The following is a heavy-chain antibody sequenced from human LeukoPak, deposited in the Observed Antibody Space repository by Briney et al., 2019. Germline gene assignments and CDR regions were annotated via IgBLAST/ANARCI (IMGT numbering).Heavy chain of an antibody. D-gene: IGHD3-10*01. CDR3: ARQAELLWFGELLPLGY. Sequence: GESLKISCKGSGYSFTSYWISWVRQMPGKGLEWMGRIDPSDSYTNYSPSFQGHVTISADKSISTAYLQWSSLKASDTAMYYCARQAELLWFGELLPLGYWGQGTPVTVSS. V-gene: IGHV5-10-1*01. CDR2: IDPSDSYT. CDR1: GYSFTSYW. J-gene: IGHJ4*02.